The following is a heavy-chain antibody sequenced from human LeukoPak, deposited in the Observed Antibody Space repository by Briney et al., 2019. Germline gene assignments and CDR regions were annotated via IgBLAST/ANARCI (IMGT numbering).Heavy chain of an antibody. D-gene: IGHD2-8*01. J-gene: IGHJ4*02. CDR2: ISGDGGST. Sequence: PGGSLRLSCVGSGFTFSNHGMSWVRQAPGKGLEWVSLISGDGGSTFYADSVKGRFTISRDNSKNSLSLQMNILTTADTALYYCVKEGYSHTTNYFDHWGQGVLVTVSS. CDR1: GFTFSNHG. V-gene: IGHV3-43*02. CDR3: VKEGYSHTTNYFDH.